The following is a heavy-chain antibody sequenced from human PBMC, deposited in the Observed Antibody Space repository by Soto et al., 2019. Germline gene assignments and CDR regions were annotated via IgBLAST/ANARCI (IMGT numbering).Heavy chain of an antibody. CDR1: GGTFNNYA. J-gene: IGHJ6*02. V-gene: IGHV1-69*01. CDR2: IIPAFGTP. Sequence: QVQLAQSGAEVKKRGSSVKVSCRVSGGTFNNYAISRVRQAPGEGLEWMGGIIPAFGTPKYAQRFQDRVTISADVYAATAYMELTSLRSDDTAVYYCARDTREITRVRGVIPYYIYHMDVWGPGTTVAVSS. D-gene: IGHD3-10*01. CDR3: ARDTREITRVRGVIPYYIYHMDV.